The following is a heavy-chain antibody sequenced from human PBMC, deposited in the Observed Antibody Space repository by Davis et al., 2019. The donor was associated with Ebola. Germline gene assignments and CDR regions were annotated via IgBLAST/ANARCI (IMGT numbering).Heavy chain of an antibody. CDR2: IKGKADGVTR. CDR3: TTDASSWSGSFED. V-gene: IGHV3-15*01. D-gene: IGHD1-26*01. CDR1: GYTFPNAW. J-gene: IGHJ4*02. Sequence: PGGSLRLSCAASGYTFPNAWMIWVRQAPGKGLEWVGRIKGKADGVTRDYVAPVKGRFTISRDDSKNILLLEMNSLKTEDTAVYYCTTDASSWSGSFEDWGQGTLVTVSS.